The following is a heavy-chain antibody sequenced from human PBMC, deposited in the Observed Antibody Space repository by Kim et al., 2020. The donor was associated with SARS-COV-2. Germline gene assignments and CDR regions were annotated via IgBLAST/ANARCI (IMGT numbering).Heavy chain of an antibody. V-gene: IGHV3-49*03. J-gene: IGHJ5*02. Sequence: GGSLRLSCTASGFTFGDYAMSWFRQAPGKGLEWVGFIRSKAYGGTTEYAASVKGRFTISRDESKRIAYMQMNSLETEDTAVYYCTRDPEDSGYDLDWFDPWGQGTLVTVSP. CDR1: GFTFGDYA. CDR3: TRDPEDSGYDLDWFDP. CDR2: IRSKAYGGTT. D-gene: IGHD5-12*01.